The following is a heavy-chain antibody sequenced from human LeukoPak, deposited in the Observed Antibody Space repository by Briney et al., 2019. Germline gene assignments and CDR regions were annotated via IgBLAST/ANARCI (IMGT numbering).Heavy chain of an antibody. CDR3: ARDVDTPMVDAFDI. V-gene: IGHV4-30-2*01. J-gene: IGHJ3*02. D-gene: IGHD5-18*01. Sequence: SQTLSLTCAVSGGSISSGGYSWSWIRPPPGKGLEWIGYIYHSGSTYYNPSLKSRVTISVDRSKNQFSLKLSSVTAADTAVYYCARDVDTPMVDAFDIWGQGTMVTVSS. CDR2: IYHSGST. CDR1: GGSISSGGYS.